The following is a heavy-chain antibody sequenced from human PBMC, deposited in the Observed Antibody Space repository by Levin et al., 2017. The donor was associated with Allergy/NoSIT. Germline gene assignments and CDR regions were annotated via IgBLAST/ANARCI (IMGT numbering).Heavy chain of an antibody. Sequence: LSLACAASGFPFRSSGFHWVRPAPGKGLEWVAVISFDGTDKYYGDSVKGRLTISRDNSKNTLYLQMNSLRAEDTAVYYCAKDHAWGYGYQFDNWGQGTLVTVS. J-gene: IGHJ4*02. CDR1: GFPFRSSG. CDR2: ISFDGTDK. V-gene: IGHV3-30*18. D-gene: IGHD5-18*01. CDR3: AKDHAWGYGYQFDN.